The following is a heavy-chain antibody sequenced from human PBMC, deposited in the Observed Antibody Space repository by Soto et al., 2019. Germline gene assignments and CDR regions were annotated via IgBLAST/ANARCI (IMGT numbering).Heavy chain of an antibody. V-gene: IGHV1-3*01. Sequence: EASVKVSCKASGYTFTSYAMHWVRQAPGQRLEWMGWINAGNGNTKYSQKFQGRVTITADESTSTAYMELSSLRSEDTAVYYCARVPRNSSSWYGTYFDYWGQGTLVTVSS. J-gene: IGHJ4*02. CDR1: GYTFTSYA. CDR3: ARVPRNSSSWYGTYFDY. CDR2: INAGNGNT. D-gene: IGHD6-13*01.